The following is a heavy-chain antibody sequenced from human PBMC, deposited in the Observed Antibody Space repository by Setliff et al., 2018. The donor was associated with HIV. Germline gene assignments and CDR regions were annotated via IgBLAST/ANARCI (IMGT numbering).Heavy chain of an antibody. CDR3: ARDPEWGSYIFWTFDI. V-gene: IGHV1-18*01. D-gene: IGHD1-26*01. CDR2: ISAYNGNT. J-gene: IGHJ3*02. CDR1: GYTFTSYG. Sequence: GASVKVSCKASGYTFTSYGISWVRQAPGQGLEWMGWISAYNGNTNYAQKLQGRVTLTTDTSTSTAYMELRSLRSDDTAVYYCARDPEWGSYIFWTFDIWGQGTMVTVSS.